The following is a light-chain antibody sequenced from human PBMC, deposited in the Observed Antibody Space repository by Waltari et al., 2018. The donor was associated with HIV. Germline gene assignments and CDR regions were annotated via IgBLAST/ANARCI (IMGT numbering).Light chain of an antibody. CDR2: EVS. CDR3: GSFSTISTLI. Sequence: QSALTQPASVSASPGPSITISCTGSTRALGAYNYVSWYQQGPGKAPKLIIYEVSNRPSGVSNRFSGSKSGNTASLTISGLQPEDEADYFCGSFSTISTLIFGGGTKVTVL. CDR1: TRALGAYNY. J-gene: IGLJ2*01. V-gene: IGLV2-14*01.